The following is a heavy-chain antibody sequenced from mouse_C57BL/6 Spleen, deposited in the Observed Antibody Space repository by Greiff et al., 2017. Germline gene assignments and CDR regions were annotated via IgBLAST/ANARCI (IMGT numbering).Heavy chain of an antibody. CDR2: IYPGDGDT. Sequence: QVQLQQSGPELVKPGASVKISCKASGYAFSSSWMNWVKQRPGKGLEWIGRIYPGDGDTNYNGKFKGKATLTADKSSSTAYMQLSSLTSEDSAVYYCGRKVTTVDLDYFDYWGQGTTLTVSS. CDR3: GRKVTTVDLDYFDY. D-gene: IGHD1-1*01. J-gene: IGHJ2*01. CDR1: GYAFSSSW. V-gene: IGHV1-82*01.